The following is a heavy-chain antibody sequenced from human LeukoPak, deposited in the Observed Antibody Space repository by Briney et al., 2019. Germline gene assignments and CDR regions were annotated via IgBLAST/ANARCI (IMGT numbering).Heavy chain of an antibody. CDR1: GYRFTSYW. D-gene: IGHD3-10*01. V-gene: IGHV5-51*01. Sequence: GESLKISCKGSGYRFTSYWIGWVRQMPGKGLEWMGIIYPADSDTRYNPSFQGQVTFSADKSISTAYLQWSSLKASDTAMYYCARLNYNSGSYYFDYWGQGTLVTVSS. J-gene: IGHJ4*02. CDR2: IYPADSDT. CDR3: ARLNYNSGSYYFDY.